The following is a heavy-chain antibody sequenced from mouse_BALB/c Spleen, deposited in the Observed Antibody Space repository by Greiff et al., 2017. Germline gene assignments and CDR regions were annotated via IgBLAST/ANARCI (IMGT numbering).Heavy chain of an antibody. CDR1: GYSITSDYA. J-gene: IGHJ3*01. CDR2: ISYSGST. D-gene: IGHD2-2*01. CDR3: AREGYGYSFAY. Sequence: DVQLVESGPGLVKPSQSLSLTCTVTGYSITSDYAWNWIRQFPGNKLEWMGYISYSGSTSYNPSLKSRISITRDTSKNQFFLQLNSVTTEDTATYYCAREGYGYSFAYWGQGTLVTVSA. V-gene: IGHV3-2*02.